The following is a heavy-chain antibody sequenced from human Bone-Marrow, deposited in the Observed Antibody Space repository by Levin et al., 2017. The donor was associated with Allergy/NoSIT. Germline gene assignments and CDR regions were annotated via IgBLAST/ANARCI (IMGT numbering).Heavy chain of an antibody. J-gene: IGHJ4*02. CDR3: AKLHACRSNTCHPGY. CDR1: GLTFSRYG. CDR2: VSYDGSNK. D-gene: IGHD2-2*01. V-gene: IGHV3-30*18. Sequence: PGGSLRLSCAASGLTFSRYGMHWVRQAPGKGLEWVAVVSYDGSNKYYADSVKGRFTISRDNSKNTLYLQMSSLRAEDTAVYYCAKLHACRSNTCHPGYWGQGTLVTVSS.